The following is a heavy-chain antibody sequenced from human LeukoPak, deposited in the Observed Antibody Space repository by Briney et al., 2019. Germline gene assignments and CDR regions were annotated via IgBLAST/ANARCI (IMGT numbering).Heavy chain of an antibody. D-gene: IGHD6-19*01. V-gene: IGHV3-30*03. CDR2: ISYDGSNK. J-gene: IGHJ4*02. Sequence: GGSLRLSCAASGFTFSSYGMHWVRQAPGKGLEWVAVISYDGSNKYYADSVKGRFTISRDNSKNTLYLQMNSLRAEDTAVYYCARDIESSGWDNDQIYWGQGTLVTVS. CDR1: GFTFSSYG. CDR3: ARDIESSGWDNDQIY.